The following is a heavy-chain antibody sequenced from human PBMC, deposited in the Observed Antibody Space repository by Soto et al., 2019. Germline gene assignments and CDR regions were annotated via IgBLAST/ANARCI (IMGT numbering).Heavy chain of an antibody. J-gene: IGHJ4*02. V-gene: IGHV4-34*01. CDR2: INHSGSP. CDR1: GGSFSCCY. Sequence: PSGTLSLTRAVDGGSFSCCYWGGIPQPPGKGLEWIGQINHSGSPYSNPSLKSRVTISVDTSKNQFSLKLSSVTAADTAVYYCARYDFWSGSIDYWGQGTLVTVSS. CDR3: ARYDFWSGSIDY. D-gene: IGHD3-3*01.